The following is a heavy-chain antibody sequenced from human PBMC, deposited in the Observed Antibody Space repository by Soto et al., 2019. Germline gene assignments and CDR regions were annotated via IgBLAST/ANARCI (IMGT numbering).Heavy chain of an antibody. CDR3: ARVGFSSGFLCGMDV. CDR2: ISSSSSYI. V-gene: IGHV3-21*01. D-gene: IGHD3-10*01. J-gene: IGHJ6*02. Sequence: GGSLRLSCAASGFTFSSYSMNWVRQAPGKGLEWVSPISSSSSYIYYADSVKGRFTSSRDNANNSLYLQMNSLRAEDTAEYYSARVGFSSGFLCGMDVWGQGTTVTVSS. CDR1: GFTFSSYS.